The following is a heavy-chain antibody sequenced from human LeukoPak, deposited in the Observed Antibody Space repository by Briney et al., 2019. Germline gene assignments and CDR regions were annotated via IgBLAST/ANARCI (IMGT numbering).Heavy chain of an antibody. CDR1: GYSFTTYW. CDR3: ARHQGGMDV. V-gene: IGHV5-51*01. CDR2: ISPGDFDT. J-gene: IGHJ6*02. Sequence: ESLKISCKGSGYSFTTYWVAWVRQMPGKGLEWMGMISPGDFDTRYSPSFKGQVTISADKSISTAYLQWSSLKASDTAIYYCARHQGGMDVWGQGTTVTVS.